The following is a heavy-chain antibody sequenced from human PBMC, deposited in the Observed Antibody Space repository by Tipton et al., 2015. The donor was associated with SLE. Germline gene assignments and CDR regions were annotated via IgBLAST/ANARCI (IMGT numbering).Heavy chain of an antibody. CDR1: GFTFSTYS. D-gene: IGHD3-16*01. V-gene: IGHV3-48*04. CDR2: ISPGGGTI. CDR3: ARDHFVWGSRLDVFDI. Sequence: GSLRLSCAASGFTFSTYSMNWVRQAPGKGLEWVSYISPGGGTIYYADSLKGRFTVSRDNAKNSLYLQMEGLRAEDTAVYYCARDHFVWGSRLDVFDIWGQGTMVTVSS. J-gene: IGHJ3*02.